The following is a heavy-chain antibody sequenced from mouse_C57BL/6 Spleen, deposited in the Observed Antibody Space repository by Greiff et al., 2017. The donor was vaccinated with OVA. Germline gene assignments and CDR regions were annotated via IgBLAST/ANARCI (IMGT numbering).Heavy chain of an antibody. J-gene: IGHJ3*01. V-gene: IGHV2-3*01. CDR2: IWGDGRS. D-gene: IGHD4-1*02. Sequence: VKLMESGPGLVAPSQSLSITCNVSGFSLTSYGVSWVRQPPGKGLEWLGVIWGDGRSNYHSALISRLSISKDNSKSQVFLKLNSLQTDDTATYYCAKISQLGRFAYWGQGTLVTVSA. CDR3: AKISQLGRFAY. CDR1: GFSLTSYG.